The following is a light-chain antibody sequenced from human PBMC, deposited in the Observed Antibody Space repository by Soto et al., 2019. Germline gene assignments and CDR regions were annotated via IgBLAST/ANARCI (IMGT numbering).Light chain of an antibody. V-gene: IGKV3-15*01. CDR3: QQYNNWPPLT. Sequence: ETVLTQSPAALSVSQGERANLCCRASQSVSSNLAWYQQKPGQAPRLLIYGASTRATGIPARFSGSGSGTEFTLTISSLQSEDFAVYYCQQYNNWPPLTFGGGTKV. CDR2: GAS. CDR1: QSVSSN. J-gene: IGKJ4*01.